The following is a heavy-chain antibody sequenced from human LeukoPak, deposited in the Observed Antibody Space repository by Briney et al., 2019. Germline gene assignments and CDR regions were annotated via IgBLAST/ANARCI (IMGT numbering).Heavy chain of an antibody. CDR3: ASTVGEEGFDP. Sequence: SETLSLTCTVSGGSISSSNWWSWVRQPPGKGLEWIGEIYHSGSTNYNPSLKSRVTISVDKSKNQFSLKLSSVTAADTAVYYCASTVGEEGFDPWGQGTLVTVSS. V-gene: IGHV4-4*02. CDR1: GGSISSSNW. CDR2: IYHSGST. D-gene: IGHD3-16*01. J-gene: IGHJ5*02.